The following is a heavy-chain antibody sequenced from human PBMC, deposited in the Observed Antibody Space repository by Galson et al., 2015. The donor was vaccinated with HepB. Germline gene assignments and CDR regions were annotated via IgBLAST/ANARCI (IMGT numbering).Heavy chain of an antibody. CDR2: INTNTGNP. D-gene: IGHD3-9*01. V-gene: IGHV7-4-1*02. J-gene: IGHJ4*02. CDR1: GYTFTRYA. CDR3: ARGSHYEILNGNPPDY. Sequence: SVKVSCKASGYTFTRYATNWVRQAPGQGLEWMGWINTNTGNPTYAQGFTGRFVLSLETSASTAYLQISSLKAEDTAVYYCARGSHYEILNGNPPDYWGQGTLVTVSS.